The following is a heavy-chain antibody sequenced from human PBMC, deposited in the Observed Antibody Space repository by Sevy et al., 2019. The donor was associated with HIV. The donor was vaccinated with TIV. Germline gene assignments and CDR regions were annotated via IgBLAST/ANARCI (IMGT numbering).Heavy chain of an antibody. CDR1: GFTFITYT. D-gene: IGHD3-22*01. Sequence: GGSLRLSCAASGFTFITYTMNWVRQAPGKGLEWVSSIGISSSYIYYADSVKGRFTISRDNAKNSLYLQMNSLRAEDMAVYYCARANLASSGYHDAFDIWGQGTMVTVSS. V-gene: IGHV3-21*01. J-gene: IGHJ3*02. CDR3: ARANLASSGYHDAFDI. CDR2: IGISSSYI.